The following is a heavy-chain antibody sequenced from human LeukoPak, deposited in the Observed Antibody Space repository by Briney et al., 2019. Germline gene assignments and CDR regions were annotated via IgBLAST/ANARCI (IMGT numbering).Heavy chain of an antibody. J-gene: IGHJ4*02. D-gene: IGHD2-15*01. CDR1: GGSISSGGYY. CDR3: AREQGPGGNLDY. CDR2: IYYSGST. V-gene: IGHV4-31*03. Sequence: PSQTLSLTCTVSGGSISSGGYYWSWIRQHPGKGLEWIGYIYYSGSTYYNPSLKSRVTISVDTSKNQFSLKLSSVTAADTAVYYCAREQGPGGNLDYWGQGTLVTVSS.